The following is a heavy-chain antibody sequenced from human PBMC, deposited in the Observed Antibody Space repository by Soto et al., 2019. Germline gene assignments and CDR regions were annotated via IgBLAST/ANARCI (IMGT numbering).Heavy chain of an antibody. V-gene: IGHV4-30-4*01. J-gene: IGHJ5*02. CDR2: IYYSGST. CDR3: AREEMGLLLFGELYSTFYWFDP. CDR1: GGSISSGDYY. D-gene: IGHD2-15*01. Sequence: TLSLTCTVSGGSISSGDYYWSWIRQPPGKGLEWIGYIYYSGSTYYNPSLKSRVTISVDTSKNQFSLKLSSVTAADTAVYYCAREEMGLLLFGELYSTFYWFDPWGQGTLVTVSS.